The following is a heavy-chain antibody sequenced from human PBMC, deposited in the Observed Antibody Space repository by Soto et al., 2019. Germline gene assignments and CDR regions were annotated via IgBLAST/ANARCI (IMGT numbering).Heavy chain of an antibody. D-gene: IGHD6-13*01. CDR2: IKSKTDGGTT. J-gene: IGHJ4*02. CDR1: GFTFSNAW. V-gene: IGHV3-15*01. Sequence: GGSLRLSCAASGFTFSNAWMSWVRQAPGKGLEWVGRIKSKTDGGTTDYAAPVRGRSTISRDDSKNTLDLQMNSLKTEGTAVYYCSGSSWYYFDYWGQGTLVTVSS. CDR3: SGSSWYYFDY.